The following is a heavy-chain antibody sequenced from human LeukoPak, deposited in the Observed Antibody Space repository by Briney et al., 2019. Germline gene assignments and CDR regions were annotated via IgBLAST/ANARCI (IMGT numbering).Heavy chain of an antibody. CDR3: ARDSRWTRKYYFDF. J-gene: IGHJ4*02. CDR1: GGSVSSGSYY. CDR2: INHSGGT. D-gene: IGHD5-24*01. V-gene: IGHV4-39*07. Sequence: PSETLSLTCTVSGGSVSSGSYYWSWIRQPPGKGLEWIGEINHSGGTNYNPSLKTRVTISVDTSKNQFSLKLSSVTAADTAIYYCARDSRWTRKYYFDFWGQGTLVTVSS.